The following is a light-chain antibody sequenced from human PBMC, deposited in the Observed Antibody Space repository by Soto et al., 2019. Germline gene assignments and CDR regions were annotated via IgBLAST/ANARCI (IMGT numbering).Light chain of an antibody. CDR1: QGISSY. V-gene: IGKV1-8*01. CDR2: AAS. Sequence: AIRMTQSPSSFSASTGDRVTITCLASQGISSYLAWYQQKPGKAPKLLIYAASTLQSGVPSRFSGSGSGTDFTLIISCLQSEDFATYYCQQYYSYPWTFGQGTKVDIK. CDR3: QQYYSYPWT. J-gene: IGKJ1*01.